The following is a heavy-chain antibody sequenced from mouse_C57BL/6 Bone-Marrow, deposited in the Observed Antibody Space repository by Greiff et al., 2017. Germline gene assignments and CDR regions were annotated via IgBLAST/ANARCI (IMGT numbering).Heavy chain of an antibody. CDR2: ISSGGSYT. CDR1: GFTFSSYG. Sequence: EVKLVESGGDLVKPGGSLKLSCAASGFTFSSYGMSWVRQTPDKRLEWVATISSGGSYTYYPDSVKGRFTISRDNAKNTLYLQMSSLKSEDTAMYYCARQTYYSSFAYWGQGTLVTVSA. V-gene: IGHV5-6*01. D-gene: IGHD2-5*01. J-gene: IGHJ3*01. CDR3: ARQTYYSSFAY.